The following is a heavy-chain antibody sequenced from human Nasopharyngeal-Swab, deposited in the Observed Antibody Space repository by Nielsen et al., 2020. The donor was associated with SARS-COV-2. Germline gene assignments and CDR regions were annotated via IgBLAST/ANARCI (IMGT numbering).Heavy chain of an antibody. D-gene: IGHD3-3*01. Sequence: SQTLSLTCTVSRGSISSYYWSWIRQPAGKGLEWIGRLYTSGTTNYNPSPKSRVTMSVDTSKNQFSLKLNYVTAADTAVYYCARDRATYYDFWSGYYHYGMDVWGQGTTVTVSS. J-gene: IGHJ6*02. CDR2: LYTSGTT. V-gene: IGHV4-4*07. CDR1: RGSISSYY. CDR3: ARDRATYYDFWSGYYHYGMDV.